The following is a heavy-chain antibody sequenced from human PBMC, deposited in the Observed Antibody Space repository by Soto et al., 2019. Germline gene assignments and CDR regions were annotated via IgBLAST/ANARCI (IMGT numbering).Heavy chain of an antibody. CDR3: PNYQHYFWSRNYYYMDV. CDR1: GFTFSSYA. J-gene: IGHJ6*03. Sequence: GGSLRLSCAASGFTFSSYAMSWVRQAPGKGLEWVSAISGSGGSTYYADSVKGRFTISRDNSKNTLYLQMNSLRAEDTAVYYCPNYQHYFWSRNYYYMDVWGKVNTVTVSS. D-gene: IGHD3-3*01. CDR2: ISGSGGST. V-gene: IGHV3-23*01.